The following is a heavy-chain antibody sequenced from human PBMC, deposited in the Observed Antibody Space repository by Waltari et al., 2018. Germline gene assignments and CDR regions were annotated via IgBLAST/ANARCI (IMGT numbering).Heavy chain of an antibody. Sequence: QMQLQESGPGLVKPSETLSLTCSVFGGSISTSAFHWGWIRQPPGAGLGWIGSIYYSGSTYYSPSFKSRVTIAMDPSKNQFSLKLESLTAADTAVYYCARHNNGWHYDILTAYYNLWGQGTRVLVSS. CDR1: GGSISTSAFH. V-gene: IGHV4-39*01. D-gene: IGHD3-9*01. J-gene: IGHJ4*02. CDR3: ARHNNGWHYDILTAYYNL. CDR2: IYYSGST.